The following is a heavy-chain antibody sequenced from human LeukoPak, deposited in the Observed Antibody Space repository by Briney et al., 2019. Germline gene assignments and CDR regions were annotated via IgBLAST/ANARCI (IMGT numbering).Heavy chain of an antibody. J-gene: IGHJ3*02. CDR1: GGANSSYY. CDR3: ARDLGGSRNRASDI. CDR2: IYYSGST. V-gene: IGHV4-59*01. Sequence: PSETLSLTCTVSGGANSSYYWSWIRQPPGKGLEWIGYIYYSGSTNYNPSLKSRVTISVDTSKNQFSLKLSSVTAADTAVYYCARDLGGSRNRASDIWGQGAMVTVSS. D-gene: IGHD2-15*01.